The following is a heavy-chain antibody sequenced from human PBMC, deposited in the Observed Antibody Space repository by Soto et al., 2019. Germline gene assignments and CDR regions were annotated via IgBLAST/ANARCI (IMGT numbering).Heavy chain of an antibody. D-gene: IGHD3-22*01. Sequence: GGSLRLSCAASGFTFSSYWMSWVRQAPGKGLEWVANINQDGSEKYYVDSVKGRFTISRDNAKNSLYLQMNSLRAEDTAVYYCARESSGYSQGFDYWGQGTLVTVSS. CDR1: GFTFSSYW. V-gene: IGHV3-7*01. CDR2: INQDGSEK. CDR3: ARESSGYSQGFDY. J-gene: IGHJ4*02.